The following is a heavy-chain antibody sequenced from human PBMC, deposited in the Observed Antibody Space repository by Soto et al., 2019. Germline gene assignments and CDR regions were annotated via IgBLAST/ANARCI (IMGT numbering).Heavy chain of an antibody. CDR3: ARVSASSTWYIDY. CDR1: GFTFSSYL. Sequence: EVQLVESGGDLVQPGGSLRLSCAASGFTFSSYLMHWVRQAPGKGLVWLSRINSDGSDTSYAYSVKGRFTASRDNAKNTLYLQMSSLRAEDTAGYYCARVSASSTWYIDYWGQGTLVAVSS. V-gene: IGHV3-74*01. D-gene: IGHD6-13*01. J-gene: IGHJ4*02. CDR2: INSDGSDT.